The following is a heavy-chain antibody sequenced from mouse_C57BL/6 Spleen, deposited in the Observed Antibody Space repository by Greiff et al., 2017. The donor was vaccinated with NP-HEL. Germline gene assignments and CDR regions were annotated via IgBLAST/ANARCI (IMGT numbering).Heavy chain of an antibody. D-gene: IGHD1-1*01. J-gene: IGHJ1*03. CDR3: TTVITTVVATRLDWYFDV. CDR1: GFNIKDDY. Sequence: EVQLQQSGAELVRPGASVKLSCTASGFNIKDDYMHWVKQRPEQGLEWIGWIDPENGDTEYASKFQGKATITADTSSNTAYLQLSSLTSEDTAVYYCTTVITTVVATRLDWYFDVWGTGTTVTVSS. V-gene: IGHV14-4*01. CDR2: IDPENGDT.